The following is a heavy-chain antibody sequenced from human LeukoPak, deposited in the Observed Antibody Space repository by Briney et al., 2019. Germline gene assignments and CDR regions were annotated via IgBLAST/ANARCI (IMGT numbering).Heavy chain of an antibody. CDR1: GFTFSSYS. CDR2: ISSSSSTI. D-gene: IGHD3-3*01. Sequence: GGSLRLSCAASGFTFSSYSMNWVRQAPGKGQEWVSYISSSSSTIYYADSVKGRFTISRDNAKNSLYLQMNSLRAEDTAVYYCARDQSEYYDFWSGYYIPTGFDYWGQGTLVTVSS. CDR3: ARDQSEYYDFWSGYYIPTGFDY. V-gene: IGHV3-48*01. J-gene: IGHJ4*02.